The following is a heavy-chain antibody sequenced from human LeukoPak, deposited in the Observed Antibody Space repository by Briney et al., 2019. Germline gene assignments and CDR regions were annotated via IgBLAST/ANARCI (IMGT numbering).Heavy chain of an antibody. J-gene: IGHJ6*03. CDR1: GDSVSSNSAA. CDR2: TYYRSKWYN. Sequence: SQTLSLTCAISGDSVSSNSAAWNWIRQSPSRGLEWLGRTYYRSKWYNDYAVSVKSRITINPDTSKNQFSLQLNSVTPEDTAVYYCARGGLSIAANKYHGEDYYYYYYMDVWGKGTTVTVSS. CDR3: ARGGLSIAANKYHGEDYYYYYYMDV. D-gene: IGHD6-6*01. V-gene: IGHV6-1*01.